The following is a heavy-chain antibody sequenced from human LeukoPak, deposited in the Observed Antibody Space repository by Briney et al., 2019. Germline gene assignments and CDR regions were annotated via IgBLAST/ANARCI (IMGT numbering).Heavy chain of an antibody. D-gene: IGHD1-1*01. CDR1: GYTFTSYG. Sequence: GASVKVSCKASGYTFTSYGISWVRQAPGQGLEWMGWISAYNGNTNYAQKLQGRVTMTTDTSTSTAYMELRSLRSDDTAVYYCARDVAVAGYNWNDRAYWGQGTLVTVSS. CDR3: ARDVAVAGYNWNDRAY. V-gene: IGHV1-18*01. J-gene: IGHJ4*02. CDR2: ISAYNGNT.